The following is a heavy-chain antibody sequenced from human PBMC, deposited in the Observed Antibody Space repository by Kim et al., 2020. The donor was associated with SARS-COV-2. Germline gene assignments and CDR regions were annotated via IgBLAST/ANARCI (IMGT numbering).Heavy chain of an antibody. D-gene: IGHD3-10*01. CDR1: GGSFSGYY. Sequence: SETLSLTCAVYGGSFSGYYWSWIRQPPGKGLEWIGEINHSGSTNYNPSLKSRVTISVDTSKNQFSLKLSSVTAADTAVYYCARRVRGVIGYWGQGTLVTVSS. V-gene: IGHV4-34*01. J-gene: IGHJ4*02. CDR2: INHSGST. CDR3: ARRVRGVIGY.